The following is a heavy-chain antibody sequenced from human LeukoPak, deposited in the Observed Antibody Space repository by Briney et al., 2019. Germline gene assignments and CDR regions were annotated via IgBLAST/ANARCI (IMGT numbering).Heavy chain of an antibody. V-gene: IGHV3-30*18. D-gene: IGHD5-24*01. CDR3: AKGREMSTTPYDY. J-gene: IGHJ4*02. CDR2: ISYDGSNK. CDR1: GFTSSNYG. Sequence: GRSLTLSCAAAGFTSSNYGMRWVRQAPGKGLEWVAVISYDGSNKYYADSVRGRFTISRDNSKNTLYLQMDSLKTEDTAMYYCAKGREMSTTPYDYWGQGTLVTVSS.